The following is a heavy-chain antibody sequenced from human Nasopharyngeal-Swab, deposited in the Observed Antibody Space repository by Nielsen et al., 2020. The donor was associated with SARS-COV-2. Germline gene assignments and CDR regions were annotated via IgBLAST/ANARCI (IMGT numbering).Heavy chain of an antibody. J-gene: IGHJ4*02. V-gene: IGHV4-38-2*02. CDR2: IYHSGST. D-gene: IGHD3-10*01. CDR3: ASTPLFYYGSGSYYTD. CDR1: GSSISSGYY. Sequence: SETLSLTCTVSGSSISSGYYWGWIRQPPGKGLEWIGSIYHSGSTYYNPSLKSRVTISVDTSKNQFSLKLSSVTAADTAVYYCASTPLFYYGSGSYYTDWGQGTLVTVSS.